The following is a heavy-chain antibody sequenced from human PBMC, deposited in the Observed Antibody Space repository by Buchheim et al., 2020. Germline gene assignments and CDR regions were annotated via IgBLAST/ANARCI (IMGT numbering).Heavy chain of an antibody. CDR3: ARDLDGYCSSTSCYTRSGYFDL. J-gene: IGHJ2*01. Sequence: QVQLVESGGGLVKPGGSLRLSCAASGFTFSDYYMSWLRPAPGKGLEWVSYISSSGSTIYYPDSVKGRFTLPRDNAKNPLYLQMNSLRAEDTAVYYCARDLDGYCSSTSCYTRSGYFDLWGRGTL. V-gene: IGHV3-11*01. D-gene: IGHD2-2*02. CDR1: GFTFSDYY. CDR2: ISSSGSTI.